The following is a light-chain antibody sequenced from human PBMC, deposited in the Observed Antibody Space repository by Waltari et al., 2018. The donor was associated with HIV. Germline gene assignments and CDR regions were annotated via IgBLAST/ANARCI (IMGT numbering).Light chain of an antibody. J-gene: IGKJ2*01. Sequence: DIQMTQSPSTLSASVGDRVTITCRASQSISSWLAWYQQKPGKPPKLLIDQASNLESGVPSRFSGSGAGTEFTLTISRLQPDDFATYYCQQYDRYSTFGQGTKLEIK. V-gene: IGKV1-5*03. CDR1: QSISSW. CDR2: QAS. CDR3: QQYDRYST.